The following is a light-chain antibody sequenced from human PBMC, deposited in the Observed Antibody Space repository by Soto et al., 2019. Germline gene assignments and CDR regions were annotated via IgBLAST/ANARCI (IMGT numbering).Light chain of an antibody. CDR2: AAS. Sequence: DIQMSQSPSSLSACVGDRVTITFRSSQGISDYLAWFQQKPGKAPKLLIYAASSLQSGVPSRFSGSGSGTDFTLTISSLQPEDFATYYCQQSYSTPPWTFGPGTKVDIK. V-gene: IGKV1-39*01. CDR1: QGISDY. J-gene: IGKJ1*01. CDR3: QQSYSTPPWT.